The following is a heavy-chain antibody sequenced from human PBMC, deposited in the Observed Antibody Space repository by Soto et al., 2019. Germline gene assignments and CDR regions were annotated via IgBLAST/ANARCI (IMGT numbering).Heavy chain of an antibody. CDR1: GGSISSGGYY. Sequence: LSLTCTVSGGSISSGGYYWTWIRQHPGKGLEWVGAIYYSGSTYSNPSLKSRLTISVDTSKNQFSLTLSSMTDADTAVYYCARAVSTHFDYWGQGTLVTVSS. CDR2: IYYSGST. V-gene: IGHV4-31*03. CDR3: ARAVSTHFDY. D-gene: IGHD2-15*01. J-gene: IGHJ4*02.